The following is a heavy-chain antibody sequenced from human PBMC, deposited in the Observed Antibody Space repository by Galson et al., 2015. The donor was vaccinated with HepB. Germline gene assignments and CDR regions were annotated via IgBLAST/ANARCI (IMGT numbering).Heavy chain of an antibody. V-gene: IGHV1-2*02. Sequence: SVKVSCKASGYTFTADYIHWVRQAPGQGLEWMGWVNPNSGDTNYAQKFRDRVTMTRDTSISTASMELSSLRSDDTALYYCARLSTYYYLDSWGQGTLVTVSS. J-gene: IGHJ4*02. D-gene: IGHD1-26*01. CDR1: GYTFTADY. CDR3: ARLSTYYYLDS. CDR2: VNPNSGDT.